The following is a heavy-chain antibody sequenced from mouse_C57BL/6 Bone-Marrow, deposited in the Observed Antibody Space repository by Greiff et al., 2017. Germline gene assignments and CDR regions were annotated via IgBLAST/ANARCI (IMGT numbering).Heavy chain of an antibody. Sequence: EVQLQQSGPELVKPGASVKISCKASGYTFTDYYMNWVKQSHGKSLEWIGDINPNNGGTSYNQKFKGKATLTVDKSSITAYMELRSLTSEDSAVYYCARYPLYYYGSSYGYYAMDYWGQGTSVTVSS. CDR2: INPNNGGT. J-gene: IGHJ4*01. CDR3: ARYPLYYYGSSYGYYAMDY. D-gene: IGHD1-1*01. CDR1: GYTFTDYY. V-gene: IGHV1-26*01.